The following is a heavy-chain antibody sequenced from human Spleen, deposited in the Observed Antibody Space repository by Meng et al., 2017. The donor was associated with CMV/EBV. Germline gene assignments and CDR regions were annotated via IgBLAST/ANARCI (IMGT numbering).Heavy chain of an antibody. Sequence: ASVKVSCKASGYTFTGYYLHWVRQAPGQGLEWMGWINPNSGDTNYAQKFQGRVTMTRDTSISTAYMELSRLTSDDTAVYYCARRGIAARRSFDIWGQGTTVTVSS. V-gene: IGHV1-2*02. CDR3: ARRGIAARRSFDI. D-gene: IGHD6-13*01. CDR1: GYTFTGYY. J-gene: IGHJ3*02. CDR2: INPNSGDT.